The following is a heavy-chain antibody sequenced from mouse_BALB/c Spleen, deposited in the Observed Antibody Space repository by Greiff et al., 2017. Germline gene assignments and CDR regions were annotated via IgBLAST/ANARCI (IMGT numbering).Heavy chain of an antibody. Sequence: QVQLKESGAELMKPGASVKISCKATGYTFSSYWIEWVKQRPGHGLEWIGEILPGSGSTNYNEKFKGKATFTADTSSNTAYMQLSSLTSEDSAVYYCARFYYGYERAMDYWGQGTSVTVSS. CDR3: ARFYYGYERAMDY. CDR1: GYTFSSYW. CDR2: ILPGSGST. V-gene: IGHV1-9*01. J-gene: IGHJ4*01. D-gene: IGHD1-2*01.